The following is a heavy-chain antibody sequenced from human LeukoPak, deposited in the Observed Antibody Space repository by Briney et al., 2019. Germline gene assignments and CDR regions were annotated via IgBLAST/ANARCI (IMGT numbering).Heavy chain of an antibody. CDR1: GYTFNRYG. CDR3: ASIAVAVTPHEGTFDY. D-gene: IGHD6-19*01. J-gene: IGHJ4*02. Sequence: ASVKVSCKASGYTFNRYGISWVRQAPGQGLEWMGWISAYNDNTNYAQKLQGRVTMTTDTSTSTAYMELRSLRSDDTAVYYCASIAVAVTPHEGTFDYWGQGTLVTVSS. CDR2: ISAYNDNT. V-gene: IGHV1-18*01.